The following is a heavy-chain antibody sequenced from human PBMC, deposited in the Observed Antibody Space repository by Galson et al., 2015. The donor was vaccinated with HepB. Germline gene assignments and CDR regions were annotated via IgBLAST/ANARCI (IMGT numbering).Heavy chain of an antibody. Sequence: VQVSCKGSGYTFSDQYIHWVQQAPGKGLEWMGLVDPEDGETISAEDFQGRVTLTADTSTDTAYTELSSLTSADTAVYYCAQDNNAVTAVVDYGLGVWGLGTTVTVSS. D-gene: IGHD1/OR15-1a*01. CDR1: GYTFSDQY. V-gene: IGHV1-69-2*01. J-gene: IGHJ6*02. CDR3: AQDNNAVTAVVDYGLGV. CDR2: VDPEDGET.